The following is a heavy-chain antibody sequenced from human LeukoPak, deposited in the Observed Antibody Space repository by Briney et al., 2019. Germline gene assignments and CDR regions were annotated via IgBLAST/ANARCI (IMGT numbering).Heavy chain of an antibody. CDR1: GFTFSSYW. CDR2: IKQDGSEK. J-gene: IGHJ4*02. D-gene: IGHD5-24*01. CDR3: ARLRATRSFDY. Sequence: PGGSLRLSCAASGFTFSSYWMSWVRQAPGKGLEWVANIKQDGSEKYYVDSVKGRFTISRDSAKNSLYLQMNSLRAEDTAVYYCARLRATRSFDYWGQGTLVTVSS. V-gene: IGHV3-7*04.